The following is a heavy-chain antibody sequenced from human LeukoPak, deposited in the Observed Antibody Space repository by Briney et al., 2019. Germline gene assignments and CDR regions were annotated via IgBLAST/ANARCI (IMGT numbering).Heavy chain of an antibody. D-gene: IGHD3-22*01. CDR2: ISGSRGST. CDR1: GFTFSDYY. J-gene: IGHJ4*02. CDR3: AKSDDSSGYYYEIDY. Sequence: GGSLRLSCAASGFTFSDYYMIWVRQAPGKGLEWVSAISGSRGSTYYADSVKGRFTISRDNSKNTLYLQMNSLRAEDTAVYYCAKSDDSSGYYYEIDYWGQGTLVTVSS. V-gene: IGHV3-23*01.